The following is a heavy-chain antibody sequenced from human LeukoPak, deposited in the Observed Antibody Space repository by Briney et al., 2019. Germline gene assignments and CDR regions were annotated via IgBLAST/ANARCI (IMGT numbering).Heavy chain of an antibody. J-gene: IGHJ4*02. Sequence: SQTLSLTCAMSGDSVSSNSAGWNWIKQSPSRGLEWLGRTYYSSKWYNEYAVSVKSRITINPDTSTNQFSLQLNSVTHDAMDEYYCARLDGSGSYPKIDYWGQGTLVTVSS. V-gene: IGHV6-1*01. D-gene: IGHD3-10*01. CDR1: GDSVSSNSAG. CDR2: TYYSSKWYN. CDR3: ARLDGSGSYPKIDY.